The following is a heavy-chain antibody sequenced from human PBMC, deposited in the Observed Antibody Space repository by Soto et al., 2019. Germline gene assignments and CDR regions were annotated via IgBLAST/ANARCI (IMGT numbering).Heavy chain of an antibody. J-gene: IGHJ5*02. CDR1: GFTFSIYA. D-gene: IGHD3-10*01. CDR3: AKDSLLWFGELSWFDP. Sequence: LRLSFAASGFTFSIYAMSWVRQSRGKGLEWVSAISGSGGSTYYADSVKGRFTISRDNSKNTLYLQMNSLRAEDTAVYYCAKDSLLWFGELSWFDPWGQGTLVTVSS. V-gene: IGHV3-23*01. CDR2: ISGSGGST.